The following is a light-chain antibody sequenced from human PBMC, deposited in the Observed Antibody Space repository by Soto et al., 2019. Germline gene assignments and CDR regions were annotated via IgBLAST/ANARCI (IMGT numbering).Light chain of an antibody. V-gene: IGKV3-20*01. Sequence: EIVLTQSPGTLSLSPGERATLSCRASQSVSSSYLAWYQQKPGQAPRLLIYGASSRATGIPDRFSGSGSGTDFTLTISRLEPEDFAVYYCQQDGSSQPNIGGGTNVDIK. J-gene: IGKJ4*01. CDR3: QQDGSSQPN. CDR2: GAS. CDR1: QSVSSSY.